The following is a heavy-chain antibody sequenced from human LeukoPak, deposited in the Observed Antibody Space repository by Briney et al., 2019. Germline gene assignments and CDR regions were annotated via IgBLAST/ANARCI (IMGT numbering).Heavy chain of an antibody. Sequence: SETLSLTCTVSGGSISSYYWSWIRQPPGKGLEWIGYIYYSGSTYYNPSLKSRVTISVDTSKNQFSLKLSSVTAADTAVYYCARMGYYFDYWGQGTLVTVSS. CDR3: ARMGYYFDY. CDR1: GGSISSYY. D-gene: IGHD2-15*01. V-gene: IGHV4-59*06. J-gene: IGHJ4*02. CDR2: IYYSGST.